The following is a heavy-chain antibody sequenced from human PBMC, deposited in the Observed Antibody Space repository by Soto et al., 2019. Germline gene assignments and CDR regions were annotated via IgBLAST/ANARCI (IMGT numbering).Heavy chain of an antibody. D-gene: IGHD6-19*01. CDR1: GFSLNSPAVG. V-gene: IGHV2-5*02. Sequence: QITLKESGPTLVKPTQTLTLTCTFSGFSLNSPAVGVNWIRQPPGKALEWLALIYWDDDNHYSPSLKSRLTITSDTSKNQVVLTMTNMDPVDTATYYCAHGSGWLSDYWGQGTLVTVSS. CDR3: AHGSGWLSDY. J-gene: IGHJ4*02. CDR2: IYWDDDN.